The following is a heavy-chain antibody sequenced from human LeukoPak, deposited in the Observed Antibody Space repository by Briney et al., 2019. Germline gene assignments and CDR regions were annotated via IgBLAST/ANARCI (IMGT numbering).Heavy chain of an antibody. V-gene: IGHV4-39*01. CDR1: AGSFISSSHH. D-gene: IGHD5-12*01. Sequence: SETLSLTCTVSAGSFISSSHHWGWIRQSPGKGLEWIGAVYYGRTTYYNPSLDGRVTITLDTSANHFSLQLNSVTAADTAVYYCVRHDGRGGATMGAFDSWGQGSLVTVSS. J-gene: IGHJ5*01. CDR2: VYYGRTT. CDR3: VRHDGRGGATMGAFDS.